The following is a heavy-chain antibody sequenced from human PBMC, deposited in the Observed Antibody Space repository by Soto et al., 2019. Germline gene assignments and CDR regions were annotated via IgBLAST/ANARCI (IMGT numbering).Heavy chain of an antibody. CDR3: ARDLASYGYEPHYYYYGMEV. CDR1: GFTFSSYG. D-gene: IGHD5-18*01. Sequence: QVQLVESGGGLVKPGRSLRLSCAASGFTFSSYGMHWVRQAPGKGLEWVAVIWSDGSNKDYADSVKGRFTISRDNAKNTLNLQMNSLRAEDKAVYYCARDLASYGYEPHYYYYGMEVWGQGARVTV. CDR2: IWSDGSNK. J-gene: IGHJ6*02. V-gene: IGHV3-33*01.